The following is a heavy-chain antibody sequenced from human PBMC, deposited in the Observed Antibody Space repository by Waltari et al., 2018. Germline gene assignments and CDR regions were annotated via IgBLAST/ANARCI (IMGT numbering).Heavy chain of an antibody. V-gene: IGHV1-2*02. CDR1: GYTFTDYN. J-gene: IGHJ4*02. CDR2: ITPNSGDI. Sequence: QVQLVQSGTEVKKPGASVKVSCKASGYTFTDYNVHWMRQAPGQGLEWMGWITPNSGDIIYAQKFQGRVTMTRDTSIRTAYMELRSLTSDDTAVYYCARGFGRGGTCYGGGWGQGTLVTVSS. D-gene: IGHD2-21*01. CDR3: ARGFGRGGTCYGGG.